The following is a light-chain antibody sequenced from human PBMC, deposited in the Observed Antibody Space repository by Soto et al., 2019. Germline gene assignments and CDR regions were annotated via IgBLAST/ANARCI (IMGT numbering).Light chain of an antibody. J-gene: IGKJ2*01. CDR3: QQYNNWPMYT. CDR2: GAS. CDR1: QSVSSD. Sequence: EIVMTQSPATLSVSPGERATLSCRASQSVSSDLAWYQKRPGQAPRLLIYGASTRATGLPARFSGSGSGTEFTLTIGSLQSEDFAIYYCQQYNNWPMYTFGQGTKLEIK. V-gene: IGKV3-15*01.